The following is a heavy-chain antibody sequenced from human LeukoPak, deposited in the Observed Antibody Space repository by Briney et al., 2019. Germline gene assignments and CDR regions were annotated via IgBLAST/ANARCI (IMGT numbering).Heavy chain of an antibody. D-gene: IGHD3-10*01. V-gene: IGHV2-5*01. J-gene: IGHJ4*02. CDR2: TYWNNDR. CDR1: GFSLSTTGVA. Sequence: SGPTLVKPTQTLTLTCTFSGFSLSTTGVAVAWIRQPPGKALEWLAVTYWNNDRSYSPSLKNRLTITQDTSKNQVILIMANMDPVDTGTYYCAHKGRGSGSYTMWGQGTLVTVSS. CDR3: AHKGRGSGSYTM.